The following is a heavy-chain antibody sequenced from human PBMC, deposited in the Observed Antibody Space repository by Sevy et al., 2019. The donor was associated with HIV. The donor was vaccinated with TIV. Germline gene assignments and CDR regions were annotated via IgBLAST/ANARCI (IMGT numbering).Heavy chain of an antibody. V-gene: IGHV3-30*15. D-gene: IGHD2-15*01. J-gene: IGHJ4*02. CDR2: ISYDGRIK. CDR3: AREGGHTAAWSPGNF. CDR1: GFTFNSHG. Sequence: GGSLRLSYAASGFTFNSHGFHWVRQAPGKGLEWVALISYDGRIKYYADSVKGRFIISRDDARNTLYLQMSGLRAEDTAVYYCAREGGHTAAWSPGNFWGQGTLVTVSS.